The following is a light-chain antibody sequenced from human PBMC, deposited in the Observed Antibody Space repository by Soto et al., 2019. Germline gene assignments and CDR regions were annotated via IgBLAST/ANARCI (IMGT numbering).Light chain of an antibody. CDR1: QSMSNW. CDR2: KAS. CDR3: LHYYHDRT. J-gene: IGKJ1*01. V-gene: IGKV1-5*03. Sequence: DLHMTQSPPTLSASVGDRVTITCRASQSMSNWLAWYQQKPGKAPKLLIYKASSLESGVPLRFSGSGSGTEFTLTISSLQPDDFATYYCLHYYHDRTFGQGTKVEI.